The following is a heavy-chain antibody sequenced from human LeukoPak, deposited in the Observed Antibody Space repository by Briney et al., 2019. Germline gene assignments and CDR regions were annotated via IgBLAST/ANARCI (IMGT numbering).Heavy chain of an antibody. D-gene: IGHD1-26*01. CDR1: GFTFSTYS. Sequence: GGSLRLSCAASGFTFSTYSMNWVRQAPGKGLEWVSYISGSGSAIYYADSVKGRFTISRDNAKNSLYLQMNSLRTEDTALYYCVPSGELPWFDPWGQGTLVTVSS. CDR3: VPSGELPWFDP. CDR2: ISGSGSAI. V-gene: IGHV3-48*04. J-gene: IGHJ5*02.